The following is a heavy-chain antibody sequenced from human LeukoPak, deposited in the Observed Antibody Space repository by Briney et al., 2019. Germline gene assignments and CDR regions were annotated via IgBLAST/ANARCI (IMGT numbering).Heavy chain of an antibody. D-gene: IGHD2-15*01. V-gene: IGHV4-59*08. CDR3: ASVGVTHPDY. CDR1: GGFISSYY. CDR2: IYYSGST. Sequence: PSETLSLTCTVSGGFISSYYWRWIRQPPGKGLEWIGYIYYSGSTNYNPSLKSRVTISVDTSKNQFSLKLSSVTAADTAVYYCASVGVTHPDYWGQGTLITVSS. J-gene: IGHJ4*02.